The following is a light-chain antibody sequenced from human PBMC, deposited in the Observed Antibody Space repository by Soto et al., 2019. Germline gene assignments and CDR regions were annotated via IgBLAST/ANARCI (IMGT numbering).Light chain of an antibody. V-gene: IGKV3-15*01. CDR2: GAS. CDR3: QHYNKWLWT. CDR1: QSLSSN. Sequence: EIVMTQSPATLSVSPVERATLSCRASQSLSSNLAWYQQKPGQAPRLLIYGASTRATGVPARFSGSGSGTEFTLTISSLQSEDFAVYYCQHYNKWLWTFGQGSKVDIK. J-gene: IGKJ1*01.